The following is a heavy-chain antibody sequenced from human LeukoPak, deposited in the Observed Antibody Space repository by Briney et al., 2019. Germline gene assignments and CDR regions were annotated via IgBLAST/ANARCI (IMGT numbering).Heavy chain of an antibody. CDR2: IGTAGDT. V-gene: IGHV3-13*04. J-gene: IGHJ2*01. Sequence: GGSLRLSCAASGFTFSSYDMHWVRQATGKGLEWVSAIGTAGDTYYPGSVKGRVTISRENAKNSLFLQMNSLRAGDTAVYYCGRGARGSSTDWYFDLWGRGTLVTVSS. D-gene: IGHD3-16*01. CDR3: GRGARGSSTDWYFDL. CDR1: GFTFSSYD.